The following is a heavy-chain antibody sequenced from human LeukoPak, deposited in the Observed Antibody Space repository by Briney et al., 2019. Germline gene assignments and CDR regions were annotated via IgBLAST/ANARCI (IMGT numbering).Heavy chain of an antibody. CDR1: GGSISSYY. Sequence: SETLSLTCAVSGGSISSYYWSWIRQPPGKGLEWIGYIYYSGTTNYNPSLKSRVTISVDTSKNQFSLKPSSVTAADTAVYYCARGVYIAAAQYGYWGQGTLVTVSS. CDR3: ARGVYIAAAQYGY. V-gene: IGHV4-59*01. J-gene: IGHJ4*02. D-gene: IGHD6-13*01. CDR2: IYYSGTT.